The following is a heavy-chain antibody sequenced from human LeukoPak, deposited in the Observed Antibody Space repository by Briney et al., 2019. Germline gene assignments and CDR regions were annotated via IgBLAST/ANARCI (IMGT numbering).Heavy chain of an antibody. Sequence: GGSLRLSCVASGLPIGDFTMHWVRQAPGQGLEWVSLISGDGVSTFFADSVKGRFSISRDNSKNSLFLEMSSMRTEDTAMYYCARESGKFDYWGQGTLVAVSS. CDR3: ARESGKFDY. J-gene: IGHJ4*02. V-gene: IGHV3-43*02. CDR1: GLPIGDFT. CDR2: ISGDGVST.